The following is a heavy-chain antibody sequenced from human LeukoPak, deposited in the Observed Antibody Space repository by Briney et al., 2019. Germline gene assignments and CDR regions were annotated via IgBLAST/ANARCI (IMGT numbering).Heavy chain of an antibody. D-gene: IGHD4-23*01. Sequence: GESLRLSCAASGFTFSTYSMNWVRQAPGKGLEWVSCISSSSTDIYYVDSVKGRFTISRDNTQNSLYPQMNSLRAEDTAVYYCVRFVYGGVVTPYDHWGQGTLVTVSS. J-gene: IGHJ4*02. CDR2: ISSSSTDI. CDR3: VRFVYGGVVTPYDH. V-gene: IGHV3-21*01. CDR1: GFTFSTYS.